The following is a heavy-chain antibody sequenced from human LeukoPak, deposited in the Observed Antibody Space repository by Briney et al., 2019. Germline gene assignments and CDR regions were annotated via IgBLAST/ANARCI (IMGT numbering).Heavy chain of an antibody. J-gene: IGHJ4*02. CDR2: IYYSGST. Sequence: SQTLSLTCTVSGGSISSGDYYWSWIRQPPGKGLEWIGYIYYSGSTYYNPSLKSRVTISLDTSKNQFSLKLSSVTAADTAVYYCARALRGVWSGYPYHFDYWGQGTLVTVPS. CDR3: ARALRGVWSGYPYHFDY. CDR1: GGSISSGDYY. V-gene: IGHV4-30-4*08. D-gene: IGHD3-3*01.